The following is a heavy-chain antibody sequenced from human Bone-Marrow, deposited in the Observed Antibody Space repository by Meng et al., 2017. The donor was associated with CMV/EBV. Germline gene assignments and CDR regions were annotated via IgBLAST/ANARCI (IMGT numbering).Heavy chain of an antibody. CDR3: ASIYYDFWSGYYTGLGNWFDP. CDR1: GGSISRYY. V-gene: IGHV4-59*01. D-gene: IGHD3-3*01. CDR2: INHSGST. Sequence: SETLSLTCTVSGGSISRYYWNWIRQPPGKGLEWIGCINHSGSTNYDPSLKSRVTLSVDTSKNQFSLRLSSVSTADTAVYYCASIYYDFWSGYYTGLGNWFDPWGQGTLVTVSS. J-gene: IGHJ5*02.